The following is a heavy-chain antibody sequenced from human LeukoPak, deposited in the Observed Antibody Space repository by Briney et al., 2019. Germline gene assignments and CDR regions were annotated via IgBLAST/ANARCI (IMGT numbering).Heavy chain of an antibody. V-gene: IGHV3-23*01. CDR2: ISGSGGST. D-gene: IGHD2-15*01. CDR3: AKDLGYCSGGSCSLFDY. CDR1: GFTFSSYA. Sequence: PGGSLRLSFAASGFTFSSYAMSWVRQAPGKGLEWVSAISGSGGSTYYADSVKGRFTISRDNSKNTLYLQMNSLRAEDTAVYYCAKDLGYCSGGSCSLFDYWGQGTLVTVSS. J-gene: IGHJ4*02.